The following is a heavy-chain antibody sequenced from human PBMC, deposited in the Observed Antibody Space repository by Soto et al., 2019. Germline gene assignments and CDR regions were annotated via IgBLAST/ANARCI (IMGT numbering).Heavy chain of an antibody. J-gene: IGHJ4*02. V-gene: IGHV5-51*01. D-gene: IGHD2-2*01. CDR3: ARPEHSYCSSTSCYYFDY. Sequence: GESLKISCKGSGYSFTSYWIGWVRQMPGKGLEWMGIIYPGDSDTRYSPSFQGQVTISADKSISTAYLQWSSLKASDTAMYYCARPEHSYCSSTSCYYFDYWGQGTLVTVSS. CDR1: GYSFTSYW. CDR2: IYPGDSDT.